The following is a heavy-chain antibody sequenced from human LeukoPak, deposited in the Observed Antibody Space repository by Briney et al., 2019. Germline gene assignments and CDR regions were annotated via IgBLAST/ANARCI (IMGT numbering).Heavy chain of an antibody. Sequence: ASVKVSGKASGYTFTSYDINWVRQATGQGLEWMGWMNPNSGNTGYAQKFQGRVTITRNTSISTAYMELSSLRSEDTAVYYCARALTIYDFWSGYYGAFDIWGQGTMVTVSS. V-gene: IGHV1-8*03. J-gene: IGHJ3*02. CDR1: GYTFTSYD. CDR2: MNPNSGNT. D-gene: IGHD3-3*01. CDR3: ARALTIYDFWSGYYGAFDI.